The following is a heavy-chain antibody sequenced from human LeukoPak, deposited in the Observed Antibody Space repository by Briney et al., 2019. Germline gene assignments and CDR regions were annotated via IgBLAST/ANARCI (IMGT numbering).Heavy chain of an antibody. CDR2: IYTSGST. Sequence: PSETLSLTCTVSGGSISSGSYYWSWIRQPAGKGLEWIGRIYTSGSTNYNPPLKSRVTISVDTSKNQFSLKLSSVTAADTAVYYCARRSSSWMDYWGQGTLVTVSS. J-gene: IGHJ4*02. CDR1: GGSISSGSYY. CDR3: ARRSSSWMDY. V-gene: IGHV4-61*02. D-gene: IGHD6-13*01.